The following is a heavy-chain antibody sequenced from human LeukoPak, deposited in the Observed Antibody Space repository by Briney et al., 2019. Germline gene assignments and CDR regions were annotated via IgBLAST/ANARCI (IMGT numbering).Heavy chain of an antibody. V-gene: IGHV3-53*01. CDR2: IYSGGTT. D-gene: IGHD6-19*01. Sequence: PGGSLRLSCAVSGFTVSGNYMSWVRQAPGKGLEWVSLIYSGGTTYYADSVKGRFTISRDNSKNTLYLQMNSLRAEDTAVYYCTRYSGKHWLVNHTPDYWGQGTLVTVSS. CDR1: GFTVSGNY. CDR3: TRYSGKHWLVNHTPDY. J-gene: IGHJ4*02.